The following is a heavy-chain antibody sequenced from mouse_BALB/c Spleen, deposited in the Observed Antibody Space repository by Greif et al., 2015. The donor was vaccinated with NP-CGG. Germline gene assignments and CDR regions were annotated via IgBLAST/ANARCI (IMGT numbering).Heavy chain of an antibody. CDR1: GYTFTRYW. D-gene: IGHD1-1*01. Sequence: VQLQQSGAELAKHGASVKMSCKDSGYTFTRYWMHWVKQRPGQGLEWIGYINPSTGYTEYNQKFKDKATLTADKSSSTAYMQLSSLTSEYSAVYYCARCYEVYFDVWGAGTTVTGSS. J-gene: IGHJ1*01. CDR3: ARCYEVYFDV. V-gene: IGHV1-7*01. CDR2: INPSTGYT.